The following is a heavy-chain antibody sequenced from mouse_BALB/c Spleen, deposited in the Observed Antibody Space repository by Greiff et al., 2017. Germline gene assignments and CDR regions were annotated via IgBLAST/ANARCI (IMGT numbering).Heavy chain of an antibody. J-gene: IGHJ4*01. CDR1: GYTFTSYW. CDR3: ARHYGYDYYAMDY. D-gene: IGHD2-2*01. V-gene: IGHV1S81*02. Sequence: VQLQQPGAELVKPGASVKLSCKASGYTFTSYWMHWVKQRPGQGLEWIGEINPSNGRTNYNEKFKSKATLTVDKSSSTAYMQLSSLTSEDSAVYYCARHYGYDYYAMDYWGQGTSVTVSS. CDR2: INPSNGRT.